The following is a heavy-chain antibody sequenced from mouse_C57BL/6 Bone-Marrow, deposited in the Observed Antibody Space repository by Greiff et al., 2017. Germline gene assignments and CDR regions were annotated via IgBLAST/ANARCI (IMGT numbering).Heavy chain of an antibody. V-gene: IGHV1-61*01. CDR1: GYTFTSYW. Sequence: QVQLQQPGAELVRPGSSVKLSCKASGYTFTSYWMDWVKQRPGQGLEWIGNFYPSDSDTHYNQKFKDKATLTIDKSSSTAYMKLSSFAFDDSEVYYCASEVYYSKWFDYWGQGTTLTVSS. D-gene: IGHD2-5*01. CDR2: FYPSDSDT. J-gene: IGHJ2*01. CDR3: ASEVYYSKWFDY.